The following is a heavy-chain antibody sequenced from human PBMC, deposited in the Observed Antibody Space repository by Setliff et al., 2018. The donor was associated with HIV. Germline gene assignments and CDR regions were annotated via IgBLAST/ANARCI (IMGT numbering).Heavy chain of an antibody. J-gene: IGHJ4*02. CDR2: IYPGDSDA. Sequence: GESLKISCKGSGYSFTSNWIGWVRQMPGKGLEWMGIIYPGDSDARYSPSFQGQVTISADKSISTAYLQWSSLKASDTAMYYCARHVLVTRDVRYFDYWGQGTLVTVSS. CDR1: GYSFTSNW. CDR3: ARHVLVTRDVRYFDY. V-gene: IGHV5-51*01. D-gene: IGHD2-21*02.